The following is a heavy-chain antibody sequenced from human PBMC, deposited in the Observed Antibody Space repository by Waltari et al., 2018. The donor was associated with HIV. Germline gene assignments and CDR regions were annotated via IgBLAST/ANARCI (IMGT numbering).Heavy chain of an antibody. CDR2: INSDGSST. J-gene: IGHJ5*02. Sequence: EVQLVESGGGLVQPGGSLGLSVPVPGFTFSSYWMHGVRQVPGKGLVWVSRINSDGSSTSYADSVKGRFTISRDNAKNTLYLQMNSLRAEDTAVYYCARMAARTTWGQGTLVTVSS. CDR3: ARMAARTT. V-gene: IGHV3-74*01. CDR1: GFTFSSYW. D-gene: IGHD1-1*01.